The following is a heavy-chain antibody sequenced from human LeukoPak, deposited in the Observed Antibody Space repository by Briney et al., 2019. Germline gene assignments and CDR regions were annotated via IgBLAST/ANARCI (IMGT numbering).Heavy chain of an antibody. CDR1: GFIVSSNY. D-gene: IGHD4-23*01. Sequence: GGSLRLSCAASGFIVSSNYMSWVRQGPGKGLEWVSVIYSGGSTYYADSVKGRFTISRVNSKNTLYLQMNSLRAEDTAVYYCARINGGDGMDVWGQGTTVTVSS. CDR3: ARINGGDGMDV. CDR2: IYSGGST. J-gene: IGHJ6*02. V-gene: IGHV3-53*01.